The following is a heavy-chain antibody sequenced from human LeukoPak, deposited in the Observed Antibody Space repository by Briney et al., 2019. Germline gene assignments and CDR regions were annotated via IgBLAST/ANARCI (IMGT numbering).Heavy chain of an antibody. J-gene: IGHJ4*02. V-gene: IGHV1-3*01. D-gene: IGHD4-17*01. CDR2: INAGNGNT. Sequence: ASVKVSCKVSGYTLTELSMHWVRQAPGKGLEWVGWINAGNGNTKYSQKFQGRVTITRDTSASTAYMELSSLRSEDTAVYYCARDDYGDYYFDYWGQGTLVTVSS. CDR1: GYTLTELS. CDR3: ARDDYGDYYFDY.